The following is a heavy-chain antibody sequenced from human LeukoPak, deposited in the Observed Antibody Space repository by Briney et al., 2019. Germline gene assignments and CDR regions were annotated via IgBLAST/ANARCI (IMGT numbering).Heavy chain of an antibody. J-gene: IGHJ4*02. CDR3: ARGSGPGVTTIDS. V-gene: IGHV3-13*01. D-gene: IGHD3-10*01. CDR1: GFNFRNYD. CDR2: FHTDGGI. Sequence: GGSLRLSCAASGFNFRNYDMHWARQAPGKGLEWVSAFHTDGGIYYLDSVKGRFTVSREDDKNSLHLHLNSLRAGDTAVYHCARGSGPGVTTIDSWGRGTLVIVSS.